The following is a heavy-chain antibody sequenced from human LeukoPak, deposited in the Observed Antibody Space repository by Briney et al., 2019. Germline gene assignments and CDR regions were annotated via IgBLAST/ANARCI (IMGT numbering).Heavy chain of an antibody. CDR1: GFTFSSYA. D-gene: IGHD2-21*01. V-gene: IGHV3-64D*06. CDR2: INTNGGST. J-gene: IGHJ4*02. Sequence: GGSLRLSCSVSGFTFSSYAMHWVRQAPGKGLQFVSVINTNGGSTYYADSVKGRSTISRDNSQNTLYLQMSSLRVEDTAVYYCVTGVIVSGSYYFDFWGQGTLVTVYS. CDR3: VTGVIVSGSYYFDF.